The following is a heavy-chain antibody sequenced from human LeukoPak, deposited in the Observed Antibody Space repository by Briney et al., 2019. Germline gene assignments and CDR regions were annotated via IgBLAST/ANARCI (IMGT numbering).Heavy chain of an antibody. CDR2: IYSGGST. J-gene: IGHJ3*02. V-gene: IGHV3-53*01. D-gene: IGHD7-27*01. CDR3: ARDGDGAFDI. CDR1: GFTFGDHA. Sequence: GGSLRLSCTASGFTFGDHAMSWVRQAPGKGLEWVSVIYSGGSTYYADSVKGRFTISRDNSKNTLYLQMNSLRAEDTAVYYCARDGDGAFDIWGQGTMVTVSS.